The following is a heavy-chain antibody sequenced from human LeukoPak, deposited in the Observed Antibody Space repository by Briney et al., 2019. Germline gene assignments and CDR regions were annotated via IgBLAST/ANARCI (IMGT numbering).Heavy chain of an antibody. CDR1: GGTFSNYA. Sequence: SCKASGGTFSNYAMHWVRQAPGKGLEWVAVISYDGSNKYYADSVKGRFTISRDNSKNTLYLQMNSLRAEDTAVYYCASAHATVTTFVAFIWGQGTLVTVSS. CDR2: ISYDGSNK. V-gene: IGHV3-30*04. J-gene: IGHJ4*02. CDR3: ASAHATVTTFVAFI. D-gene: IGHD4-17*01.